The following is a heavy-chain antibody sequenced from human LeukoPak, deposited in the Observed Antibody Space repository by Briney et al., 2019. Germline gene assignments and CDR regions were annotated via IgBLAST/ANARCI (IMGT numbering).Heavy chain of an antibody. Sequence: GGSLRLSCAASGFAVKSSCMNWVRQAPGKGLEWVSVLYAGGESYYADSVLGRFTISRDNSNNTVFLEMNSLTADDTAVYFCARDSAGNQYSSGNFDLWGQGTLVTVSS. V-gene: IGHV3-53*01. D-gene: IGHD3-10*01. J-gene: IGHJ4*02. CDR2: LYAGGES. CDR3: ARDSAGNQYSSGNFDL. CDR1: GFAVKSSC.